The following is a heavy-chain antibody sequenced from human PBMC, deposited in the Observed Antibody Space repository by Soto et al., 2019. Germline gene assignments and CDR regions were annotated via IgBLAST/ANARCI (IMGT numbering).Heavy chain of an antibody. J-gene: IGHJ6*03. CDR3: AREGYCSGGSCSGYYYYYMDV. CDR1: GGSISSYY. CDR2: IYYSGST. D-gene: IGHD2-15*01. Sequence: QVQLQESGPGLVKPSETLSLTCTVSGGSISSYYWSWIRQPPGKGLEWIGDIYYSGSTNYNPSLKSRVTISVDTSKNQFTLKLSSVNAADTSVYYCAREGYCSGGSCSGYYYYYMDVGGKGTTVTVSS. V-gene: IGHV4-59*01.